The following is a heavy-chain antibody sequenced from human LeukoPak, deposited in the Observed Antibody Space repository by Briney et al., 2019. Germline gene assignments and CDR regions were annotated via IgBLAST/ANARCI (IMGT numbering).Heavy chain of an antibody. CDR3: ARGQSSYFAMDV. CDR1: GDSVYRNSAA. D-gene: IGHD5-24*01. Sequence: SQTLSLTCAISGDSVYRNSAAWNWIRQSPSRGLEWLGRTHYTSKWNNGYAVSVKSRITINPDTSKNQFSLHLKSVTPEDTAVYYCARGQSSYFAMDVWGEGTTVT. CDR2: THYTSKWNN. V-gene: IGHV6-1*01. J-gene: IGHJ6*02.